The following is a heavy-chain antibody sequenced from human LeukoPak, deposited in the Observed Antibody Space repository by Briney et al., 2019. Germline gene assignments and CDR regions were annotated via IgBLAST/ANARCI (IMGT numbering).Heavy chain of an antibody. CDR1: GFTFSSYA. Sequence: GGSLRLSCAASGFTFSSYAMSWVRQAPGKGLEWVSAISGSGGTTDYADSVKGRFTISRDNSKNTLYLQMNSLRAEDTAVYYCAKDRGMFLVGYLDYWGQGTLVTVSS. CDR2: ISGSGGTT. V-gene: IGHV3-23*01. J-gene: IGHJ4*02. CDR3: AKDRGMFLVGYLDY. D-gene: IGHD2-15*01.